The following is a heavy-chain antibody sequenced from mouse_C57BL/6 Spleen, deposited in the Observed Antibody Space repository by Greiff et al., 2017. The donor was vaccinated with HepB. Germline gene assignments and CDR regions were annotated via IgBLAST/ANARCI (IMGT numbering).Heavy chain of an antibody. J-gene: IGHJ3*01. CDR1: GYTFTDYE. Sequence: ESGAELVRPGASVTLSCKASGYTFTDYEMHWVKQTPVHGLEWIGAIDPETGGTAYNQKFKGKAILTADKSSSTAYMELRSLTSEDSAVYYCTRDYSNRGFAYWGQGTLVTVSA. CDR3: TRDYSNRGFAY. CDR2: IDPETGGT. V-gene: IGHV1-15*01. D-gene: IGHD2-5*01.